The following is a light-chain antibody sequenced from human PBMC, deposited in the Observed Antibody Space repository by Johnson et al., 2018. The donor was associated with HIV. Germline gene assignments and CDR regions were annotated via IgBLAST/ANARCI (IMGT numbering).Light chain of an antibody. J-gene: IGLJ1*01. CDR2: EDN. V-gene: IGLV1-51*02. Sequence: QSVLTQPPSVSAAPGQTVNISCSGNVSNIESYFVSWYQQLPGAAPTLLIYEDNKRPSGIPDRFSASKSGTSATLGITGLQPGDEADYYCATWDSSLSGGVFGTGTKVTVL. CDR3: ATWDSSLSGGV. CDR1: VSNIESYF.